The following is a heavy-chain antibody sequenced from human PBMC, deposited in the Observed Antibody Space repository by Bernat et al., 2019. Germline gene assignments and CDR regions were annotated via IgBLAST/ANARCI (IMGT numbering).Heavy chain of an antibody. V-gene: IGHV3-30*18. Sequence: QVQLVESGGGVVQPGRSLRLSCAASGFTFSSYGMHWVRQAPGKGLEWVAVISNDGRNKYYADSVKDRLTISRDNSQNTLYLQMNSLRAEDTAVYYCAKERDSSNWYGGGFDYWGQGTLVTVSS. D-gene: IGHD6-13*01. CDR2: ISNDGRNK. J-gene: IGHJ4*02. CDR1: GFTFSSYG. CDR3: AKERDSSNWYGGGFDY.